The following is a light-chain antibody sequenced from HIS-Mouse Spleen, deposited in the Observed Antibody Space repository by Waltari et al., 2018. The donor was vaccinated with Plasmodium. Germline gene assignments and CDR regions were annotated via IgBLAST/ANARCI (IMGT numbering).Light chain of an antibody. CDR2: EVR. CDR3: SSYTSSSTYV. V-gene: IGLV2-18*02. Sequence: QSALTQPPSVSGSPGQSVTISCTGTSSDVGSYNRVSWYQQPPGTAPKLMIYEVRNRPSGVPYPFSGSKSGTTASLTISGLQAEDEADYYCSSYTSSSTYVFGTGTKVTVL. J-gene: IGLJ1*01. CDR1: SSDVGSYNR.